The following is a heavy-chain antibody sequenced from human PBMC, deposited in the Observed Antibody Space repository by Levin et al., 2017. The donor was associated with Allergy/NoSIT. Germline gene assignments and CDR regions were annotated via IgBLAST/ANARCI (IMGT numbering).Heavy chain of an antibody. CDR1: GYSFITYW. J-gene: IGHJ4*02. CDR2: IFSGNSDM. Sequence: GESLKISCKGSGYSFITYWIGWVRQMPGQGLEWMGIIFSGNSDMRYSPSFQGQVTISVDKSISTVYLQWSSLKASDTAIYYCARLYSGYFDYWGQGTLVTVSS. D-gene: IGHD2-21*01. V-gene: IGHV5-51*01. CDR3: ARLYSGYFDY.